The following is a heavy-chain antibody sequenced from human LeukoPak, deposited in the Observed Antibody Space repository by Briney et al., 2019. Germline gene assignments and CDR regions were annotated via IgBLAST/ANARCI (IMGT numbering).Heavy chain of an antibody. CDR3: AKDLHSGASCY. Sequence: RPGGSLRPSCAASGFTFSHNGMHWVRQAPGKGLEWVAFIENDGSAKHLADSVKGRFTISRDNSQNTLYLQMNSLRGEDTALYYCAKDLHSGASCYWGQGAQVTVSS. V-gene: IGHV3-30*02. CDR1: GFTFSHNG. D-gene: IGHD6-6*01. CDR2: IENDGSAK. J-gene: IGHJ4*02.